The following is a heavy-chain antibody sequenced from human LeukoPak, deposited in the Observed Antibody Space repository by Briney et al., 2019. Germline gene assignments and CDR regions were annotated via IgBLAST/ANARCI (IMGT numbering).Heavy chain of an antibody. Sequence: ASVKVSCKASGYTFTCYYMHWVRQAPGQGLEWMGWINPNSGGTNYAQKFQGRVTMTRDTSISTAYMEMSRLRSDDTAVYYCAREVLWRVTITDYYYYMDVWGKGTTVTISS. CDR2: INPNSGGT. J-gene: IGHJ6*03. V-gene: IGHV1-2*02. D-gene: IGHD1-14*01. CDR1: GYTFTCYY. CDR3: AREVLWRVTITDYYYYMDV.